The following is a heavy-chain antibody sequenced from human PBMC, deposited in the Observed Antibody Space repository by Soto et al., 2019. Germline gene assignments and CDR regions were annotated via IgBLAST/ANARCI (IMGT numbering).Heavy chain of an antibody. V-gene: IGHV4-59*01. CDR2: IYYSGST. J-gene: IGHJ4*02. D-gene: IGHD3-22*01. Sequence: QVQLQESGPGLVKPSETLSLTCTVSGGSISSYYWSWIRQPPGKGLEWIGYIYYSGSTNYNPSLKSRVTISVDTSKNQFSLKLSSVTAADTAVYHCARRWGYSFDYWGQGTLVTVSS. CDR1: GGSISSYY. CDR3: ARRWGYSFDY.